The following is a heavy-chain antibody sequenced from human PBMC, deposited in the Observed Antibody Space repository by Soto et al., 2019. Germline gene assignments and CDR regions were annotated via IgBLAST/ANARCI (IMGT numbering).Heavy chain of an antibody. D-gene: IGHD1-1*01. V-gene: IGHV4-30-4*01. J-gene: IGHJ4*02. CDR2: IYYSGST. CDR3: AREKVGTTFFDN. CDR1: GGSISSGDYY. Sequence: SETLSLTCTVSGGSISSGDYYWSWIRQPPGKGLEWIGYIYYSGSTYYNPSLKSRVTISVDTSKNQFTLKLASVTAADTALYYCAREKVGTTFFDNWGQGTQVTVSS.